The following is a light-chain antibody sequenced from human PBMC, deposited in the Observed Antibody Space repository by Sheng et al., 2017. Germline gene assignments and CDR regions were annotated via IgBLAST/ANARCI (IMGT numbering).Light chain of an antibody. J-gene: IGLJ1*01. CDR2: GVT. V-gene: IGLV2-23*02. CDR3: CSYATTYTYV. CDR1: NSDVGAHNL. Sequence: QSALTQPASVSGSPGQSITISCTGTNSDVGAHNLLAWYQRHPGKAPKLIIYGVTERPSGVSSRFSGSKSGNTASLTISGLQPEDEASYYCCSYATTYTYVFGTGTRSPS.